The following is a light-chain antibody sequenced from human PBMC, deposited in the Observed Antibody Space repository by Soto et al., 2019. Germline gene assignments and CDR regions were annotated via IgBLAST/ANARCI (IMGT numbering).Light chain of an antibody. Sequence: RLTQSLASLSASVGDRVTITCRASQAISSALAWYQQKPGKPPKLLIYDASTLQSGVPSRFSGTASGTDFTLTINSLQPEDFATYYCQQFNNWPVTFCPGANVAI. V-gene: IGKV1D-13*01. CDR1: QAISSA. CDR2: DAS. CDR3: QQFNNWPVT. J-gene: IGKJ3*01.